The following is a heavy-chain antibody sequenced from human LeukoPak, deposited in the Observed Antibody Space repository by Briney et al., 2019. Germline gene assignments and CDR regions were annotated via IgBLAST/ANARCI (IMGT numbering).Heavy chain of an antibody. D-gene: IGHD2/OR15-2a*01. CDR1: GFTFSSYE. CDR3: ARKYTTYYYMDV. V-gene: IGHV3-48*03. J-gene: IGHJ6*03. CDR2: ISSSGSTI. Sequence: PGGSLRLSCAASGFTFSSYEMNWVRQVPGKGLEWVSYISSSGSTIYYADSVKGRFTISRDNAKNSLYLQMNSLRAEDTAVYYCARKYTTYYYMDVWGKGTTVTISS.